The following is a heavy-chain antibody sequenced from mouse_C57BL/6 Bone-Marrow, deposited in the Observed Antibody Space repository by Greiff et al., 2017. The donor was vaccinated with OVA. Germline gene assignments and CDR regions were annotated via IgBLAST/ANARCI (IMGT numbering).Heavy chain of an antibody. CDR2: IDPSDSYT. J-gene: IGHJ1*03. CDR3: ARSHYYGRDFDV. Sequence: QVHVKQPGAELVRPGTSVKLSCKASGYTFTSYWMHWVKQRPGQGLEWIGVIDPSDSYTNYNQKFKGKATLTVDTSSSTAYMQLSSLTSEDSAVYYCARSHYYGRDFDVWGTGTTVTVSS. CDR1: GYTFTSYW. D-gene: IGHD1-1*01. V-gene: IGHV1-59*01.